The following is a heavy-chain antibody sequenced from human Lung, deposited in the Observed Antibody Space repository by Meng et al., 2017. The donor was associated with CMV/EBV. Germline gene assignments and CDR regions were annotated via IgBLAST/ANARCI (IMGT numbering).Heavy chain of an antibody. Sequence: GESLKISCAASGFTFSNYDMHWVRQAPGKGLEWVSSIDISDDTYYLGAVRGRFTISRENAKKSLYLQMKSMIAGDTAVYYCARGRLYDSSSGYSHHDNFDLWGQGXMVTVSS. J-gene: IGHJ3*01. D-gene: IGHD3-3*01. CDR1: GFTFSNYD. CDR3: ARGRLYDSSSGYSHHDNFDL. CDR2: IDISDDT. V-gene: IGHV3-13*01.